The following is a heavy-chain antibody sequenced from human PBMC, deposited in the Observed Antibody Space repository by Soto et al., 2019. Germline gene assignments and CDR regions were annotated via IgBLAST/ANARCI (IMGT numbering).Heavy chain of an antibody. CDR3: ASSCSTSCYPRMDV. V-gene: IGHV3-23*01. CDR1: GFTFSSYA. CDR2: ISGSGGST. J-gene: IGHJ6*02. D-gene: IGHD2-2*01. Sequence: GGSLRLSCAASGFTFSSYAMSWVRQAPGKGLECVSAISGSGGSTYYADSVKGRFTISRDNSKNTLYLQMNSLRAEDTAVYYCASSCSTSCYPRMDVWGQGTTVTVYS.